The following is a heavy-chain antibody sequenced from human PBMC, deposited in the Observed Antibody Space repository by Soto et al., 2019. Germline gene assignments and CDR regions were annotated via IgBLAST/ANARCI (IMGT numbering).Heavy chain of an antibody. V-gene: IGHV4-39*01. CDR2: IYYSGSA. CDR3: ARQSKWNDGWGVS. CDR1: GGSFSMSNYS. J-gene: IGHJ4*02. Sequence: QLQLQESGPGLVKASETLSLTCTVSGGSFSMSNYSWAWIRQPPGKGPEWIGRIYYSGSAYYNPSLKSRVTFSVDTSKNQCSLRLSSVTAADTAVYYCARQSKWNDGWGVSWGQGTLVIVSS. D-gene: IGHD1-1*01.